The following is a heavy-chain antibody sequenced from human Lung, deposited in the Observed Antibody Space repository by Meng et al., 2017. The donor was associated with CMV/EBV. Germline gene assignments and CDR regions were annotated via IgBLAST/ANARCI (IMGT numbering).Heavy chain of an antibody. J-gene: IGHJ4*02. CDR1: GGSISSRSYY. CDR2: IYFSGIT. D-gene: IGHD5-24*01. V-gene: IGHV4-39*07. Sequence: QGSGPGQVQSSDTLSLACSVSGGSISSRSYYWGWIRHSPGKGLEWIVSIYFSGITYYNPSLKSRVTMSVGTAQNKFSLTLRSVTAADTAVYYCVTETGYNYDNWGQGALVTVS. CDR3: VTETGYNYDN.